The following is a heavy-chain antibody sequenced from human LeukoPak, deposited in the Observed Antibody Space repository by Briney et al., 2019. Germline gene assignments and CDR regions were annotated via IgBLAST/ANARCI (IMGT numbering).Heavy chain of an antibody. Sequence: ASVKVSCKASGYTFTSYDINWERQATGQGPEWMGWMNPNSGNTGYAQKFQGRVTMTRNTSISTAYMELSSLRSEGTAVYYCARRYCSSTSCHYFDYWGQGTLVTVSS. CDR2: MNPNSGNT. CDR1: GYTFTSYD. D-gene: IGHD2-2*01. V-gene: IGHV1-8*01. J-gene: IGHJ4*02. CDR3: ARRYCSSTSCHYFDY.